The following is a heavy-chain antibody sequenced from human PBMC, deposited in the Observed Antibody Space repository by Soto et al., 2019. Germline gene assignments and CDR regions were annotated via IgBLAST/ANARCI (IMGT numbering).Heavy chain of an antibody. V-gene: IGHV3-72*01. Sequence: GGSLRLSCAASGFTFSDHYMDWVRQAPGKGLEWVGRTRNKANSYTTEYAASVKGRFTISRDDSKNSLYLQMNSLKTEDTAVYYCARVGGFWRYNWNYPLDYWGQGTLVTVSS. CDR2: TRNKANSYTT. CDR3: ARVGGFWRYNWNYPLDY. J-gene: IGHJ4*02. D-gene: IGHD1-7*01. CDR1: GFTFSDHY.